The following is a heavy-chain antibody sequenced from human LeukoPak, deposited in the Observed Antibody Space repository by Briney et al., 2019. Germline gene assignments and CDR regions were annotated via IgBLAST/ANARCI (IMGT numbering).Heavy chain of an antibody. D-gene: IGHD2-21*02. Sequence: PSETLSLTCAVSGGSISSSNWWSWVRQPPGKGLEWIGEIYHSGSTNYNPSLKSRVTISVDKSKNQFSLKLSSVTAADTAVYYCARVPRSRVVVTASVFDFWGQGTLVSVSS. V-gene: IGHV4-4*02. J-gene: IGHJ4*02. CDR3: ARVPRSRVVVTASVFDF. CDR2: IYHSGST. CDR1: GGSISSSNW.